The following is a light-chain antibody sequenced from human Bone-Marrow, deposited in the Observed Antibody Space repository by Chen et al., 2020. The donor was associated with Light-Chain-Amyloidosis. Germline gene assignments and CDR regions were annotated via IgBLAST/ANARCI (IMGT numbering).Light chain of an antibody. CDR1: CSDVCGDNH. CDR3: SSYTVTITLV. Sequence: QSALTQPASVSGSPGQSITIPCTGTCSDVCGDNHVSWYQQHPDKAPKLMIYEITTRSSCVPDRFSCSKSYNTASLTISRLQTEDEADYFCSSYTVTITLVFGGGTRVTVL. J-gene: IGLJ1*01. V-gene: IGLV2-14*01. CDR2: EIT.